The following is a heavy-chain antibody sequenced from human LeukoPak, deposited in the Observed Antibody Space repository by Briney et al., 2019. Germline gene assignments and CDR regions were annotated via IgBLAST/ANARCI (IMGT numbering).Heavy chain of an antibody. CDR3: AREAERVKAVAGTAGYYYYYYMDV. D-gene: IGHD6-19*01. J-gene: IGHJ6*03. CDR1: GFTFSSYE. Sequence: GGSLRLSCAASGFTFSSYEMNWVRQAPGKGLEWVSYISSSGSTIYYADSVKGRFTISRDNAKNSLYLQMNSLRAEDTAVYYCAREAERVKAVAGTAGYYYYYYMDVWGKGTTVTVSS. V-gene: IGHV3-48*03. CDR2: ISSSGSTI.